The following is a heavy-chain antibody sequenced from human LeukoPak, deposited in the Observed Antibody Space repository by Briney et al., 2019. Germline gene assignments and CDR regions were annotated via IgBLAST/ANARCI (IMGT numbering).Heavy chain of an antibody. CDR2: ISSSGSTI. J-gene: IGHJ6*03. Sequence: PGGSLRLSCAASGFTFSSYEMNWVRQAPGKGLEWVSYISSSGSTIYYADSVKGRFTISRDNAKNSLYLQMNSLRAEDTAVYYCARVGGYGSGSYSKGPIYYYYYMDVWGKGTTVTVSS. V-gene: IGHV3-48*03. CDR3: ARVGGYGSGSYSKGPIYYYYYMDV. D-gene: IGHD3-10*01. CDR1: GFTFSSYE.